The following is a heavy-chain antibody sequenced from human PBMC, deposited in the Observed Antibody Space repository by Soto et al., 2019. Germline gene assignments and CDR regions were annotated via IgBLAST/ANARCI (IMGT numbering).Heavy chain of an antibody. CDR2: INHSGST. V-gene: IGHV4-34*01. J-gene: IGHJ6*03. CDR3: ARGLSRQAAADLGETLYYYYYMDV. CDR1: GGSFSGYY. D-gene: IGHD6-13*01. Sequence: PSETLSLTCAVYGGSFSGYYGSGIRQPPGKGPEWIGEINHSGSTNYNPSLKSRVTISVDTSKNQFSLKLSSVTAADTAVYYCARGLSRQAAADLGETLYYYYYMDVWAKGTTVTVSS.